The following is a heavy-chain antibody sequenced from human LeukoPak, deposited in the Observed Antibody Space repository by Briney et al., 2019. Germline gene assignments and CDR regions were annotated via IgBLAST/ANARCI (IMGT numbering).Heavy chain of an antibody. J-gene: IGHJ4*02. D-gene: IGHD6-6*01. Sequence: ASVKVTCKASGYTFTGHYMNWVRLAPGQGLEWMGWINPTGGTTYAQKFQDRVTMTRDTSINTAYMELSGLRSDDTAVYYCARDLGWSSSHWGQGTLVTVSS. CDR3: ARDLGWSSSH. V-gene: IGHV1-2*02. CDR2: INPTGGT. CDR1: GYTFTGHY.